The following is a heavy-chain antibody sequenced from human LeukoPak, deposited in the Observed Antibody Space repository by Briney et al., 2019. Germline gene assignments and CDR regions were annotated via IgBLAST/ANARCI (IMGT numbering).Heavy chain of an antibody. V-gene: IGHV3-7*03. CDR3: ARDKSAGADTGSSFYY. CDR2: IKQDGSEK. Sequence: GGSLRLSCAASGFTFSNYWMTWVRQAPGKGLEWVASIKQDGSEKYYVDSVKGRFTFSKDNAKNSLYLQMDSLRAEDTAVYYCARDKSAGADTGSSFYYWGQGALVTVSS. J-gene: IGHJ4*02. D-gene: IGHD3-10*01. CDR1: GFTFSNYW.